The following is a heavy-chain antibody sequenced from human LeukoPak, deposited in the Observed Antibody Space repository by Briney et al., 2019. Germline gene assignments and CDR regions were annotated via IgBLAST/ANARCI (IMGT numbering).Heavy chain of an antibody. CDR3: ARVWNYYGSGASDY. Sequence: PSETLSLTCAVYGGSFSGYYWSWIRQPPGKGLEWIGEINHSGSTNYNPSLKSRVTISVDTSKNQSSLKLSSVTAADTAVYYCARVWNYYGSGASDYWGQGTLVTVSS. D-gene: IGHD3-10*01. CDR1: GGSFSGYY. CDR2: INHSGST. J-gene: IGHJ4*02. V-gene: IGHV4-34*01.